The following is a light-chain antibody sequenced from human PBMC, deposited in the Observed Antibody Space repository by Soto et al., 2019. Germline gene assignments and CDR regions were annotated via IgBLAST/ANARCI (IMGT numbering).Light chain of an antibody. J-gene: IGKJ2*01. CDR1: QSISSW. CDR3: QQYNSYSQYS. CDR2: DAS. V-gene: IGKV1-5*01. Sequence: DIQMTQSPSTLSASVGDRVTITCRASQSISSWLAWYQQKPGKAPKLLIYDASSLESGVPSRFSGSGCGTEFTLTISSLQPDDFATYYCQQYNSYSQYSFGQGTKLEIK.